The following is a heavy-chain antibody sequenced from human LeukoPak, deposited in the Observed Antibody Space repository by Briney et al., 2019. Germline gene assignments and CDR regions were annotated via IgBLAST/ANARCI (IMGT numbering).Heavy chain of an antibody. CDR2: VFYSGTT. Sequence: SQTLSLTCTVSGGSISSGGYYWTWIRQHPGKDLEWIGYVFYSGTTYYSLSLKSRVTMSVDTSKNQFSLKLSSVTAADTAVYYCASLWPFYSDSSAYYFVHWGQGTLVTVSS. V-gene: IGHV4-31*03. CDR3: ASLWPFYSDSSAYYFVH. CDR1: GGSISSGGYY. D-gene: IGHD3-22*01. J-gene: IGHJ1*01.